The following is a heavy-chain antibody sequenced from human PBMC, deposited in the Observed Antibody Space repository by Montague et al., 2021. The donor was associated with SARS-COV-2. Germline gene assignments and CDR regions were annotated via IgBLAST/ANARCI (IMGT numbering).Heavy chain of an antibody. Sequence: SETLSLTCAVYGASFNGYYWTWIRQPPGKGLELMGEINHSGSTSYNPSLRSRVTISVDTSKNQFSLKLTSVTAADTAVYYCTRRLHGFNRHYFDYWGQGTLVTVSS. J-gene: IGHJ4*02. CDR2: INHSGST. CDR3: TRRLHGFNRHYFDY. CDR1: GASFNGYY. D-gene: IGHD5-24*01. V-gene: IGHV4-34*01.